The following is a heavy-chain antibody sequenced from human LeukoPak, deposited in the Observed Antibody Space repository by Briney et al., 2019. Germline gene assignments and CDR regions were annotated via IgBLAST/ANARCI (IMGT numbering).Heavy chain of an antibody. V-gene: IGHV1-69*04. CDR3: ARDRIRGYSYGFDY. Sequence: GASVKVSCKASGGTFSSYAISWVRQAPGQGLEWMGRIIPILGIANYAQKFQGRVTITADKSTSTAYMELSSLRSEDTAVYYCARDRIRGYSYGFDYWGQGTLVTVSS. CDR1: GGTFSSYA. J-gene: IGHJ4*02. CDR2: IIPILGIA. D-gene: IGHD5-18*01.